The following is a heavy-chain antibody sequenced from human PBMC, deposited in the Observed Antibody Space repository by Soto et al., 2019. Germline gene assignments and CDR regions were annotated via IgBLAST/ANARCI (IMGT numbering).Heavy chain of an antibody. CDR2: ISYDESHE. CDR1: GFTFSSYG. Sequence: QVQLVESGGGVVQPGRSLRLSCAASGFTFSSYGMHWVRQAPGKGLEWVAVISYDESHEYYADSVRGRFSISRDNSKNTLYLQMNSLRAEDTAVYYCGRANMGELSLDHLEYWGQGTLVTVSS. V-gene: IGHV3-30*03. J-gene: IGHJ4*02. D-gene: IGHD3-16*02. CDR3: GRANMGELSLDHLEY.